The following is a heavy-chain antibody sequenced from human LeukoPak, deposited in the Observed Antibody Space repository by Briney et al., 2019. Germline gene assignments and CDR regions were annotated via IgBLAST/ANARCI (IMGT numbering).Heavy chain of an antibody. CDR1: GFTFSSYE. CDR2: ISSSGSTI. CDR3: ARVGALSSSWLLY. D-gene: IGHD6-13*01. V-gene: IGHV3-48*03. J-gene: IGHJ4*02. Sequence: GGSLRLSCAASGFTFSSYEMNWVRQAPGKGLEWVSYISSSGSTIYYADSVKGRFTISRDNAKNSLYLQMNSLRAEDTAVYYCARVGALSSSWLLYWGQGTLVTVSS.